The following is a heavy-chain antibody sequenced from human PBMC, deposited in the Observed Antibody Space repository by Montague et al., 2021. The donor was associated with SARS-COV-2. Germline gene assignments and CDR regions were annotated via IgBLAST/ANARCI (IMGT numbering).Heavy chain of an antibody. Sequence: SETLSLTCTVSGGSISSSSYYWGWIRQPPGKGLEWIGSIYYSGSTYYNPSLKSRVTISVDTSKNQFSLKLSPVTAAGTAVYYCARQENSSGWFKPDAFDIWGQGTMVTVSS. CDR1: GGSISSSSYY. D-gene: IGHD6-19*01. V-gene: IGHV4-39*01. J-gene: IGHJ3*02. CDR3: ARQENSSGWFKPDAFDI. CDR2: IYYSGST.